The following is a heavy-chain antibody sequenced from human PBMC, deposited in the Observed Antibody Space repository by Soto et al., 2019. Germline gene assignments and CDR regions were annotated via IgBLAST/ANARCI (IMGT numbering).Heavy chain of an antibody. Sequence: SLTCTVSGGSVSSYYWGWIRQPPGKGLEWIGYIYYSGSTKYNPSLKSRVTMSVDTSNNQFSLKVSSVTAADTAVYYCARHSNRNYGLYYFDFWGLGALVTVSS. J-gene: IGHJ4*02. CDR3: ARHSNRNYGLYYFDF. CDR1: GGSVSSYY. V-gene: IGHV4-59*08. D-gene: IGHD4-4*01. CDR2: IYYSGST.